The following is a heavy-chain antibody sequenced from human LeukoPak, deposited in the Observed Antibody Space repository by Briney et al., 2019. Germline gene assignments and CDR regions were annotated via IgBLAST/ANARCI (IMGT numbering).Heavy chain of an antibody. J-gene: IGHJ6*02. CDR1: GYTFTSYA. D-gene: IGHD2-2*01. V-gene: IGHV7-4-1*02. Sequence: ASVKVSCKASGYTFTSYAMNWVRQAPGQGLEWMGWINTNTGNPTYAQGFIGRFVFSLDTSVSTAYLQISSLKAEDTAVYYCAREDIVVVPAAQGPLYYYYGMDVWGQGTTVTVSS. CDR3: AREDIVVVPAAQGPLYYYYGMDV. CDR2: INTNTGNP.